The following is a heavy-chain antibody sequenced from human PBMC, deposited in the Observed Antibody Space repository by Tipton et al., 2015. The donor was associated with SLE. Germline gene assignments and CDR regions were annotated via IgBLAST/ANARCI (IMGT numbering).Heavy chain of an antibody. D-gene: IGHD4-17*01. Sequence: PGLVKPSETLSLSCTVSGGSISSHYWNWIRQPPGKGLEWIGHIYYSGSTNYNPSLKSRVTMSIDASQNRVSLRLKSVSAADTAVYYCARGSDGEYVRYFDVWGPGTLVTVSS. J-gene: IGHJ2*01. V-gene: IGHV4-59*11. CDR3: ARGSDGEYVRYFDV. CDR2: IYYSGST. CDR1: GGSISSHY.